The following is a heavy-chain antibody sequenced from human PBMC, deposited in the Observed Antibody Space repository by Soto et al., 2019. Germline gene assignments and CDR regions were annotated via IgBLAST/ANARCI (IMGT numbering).Heavy chain of an antibody. CDR1: GFTFSSYS. J-gene: IGHJ1*01. Sequence: GGSLRLSCAASGFTFSSYSMNWVRQAPGKGLEWVSYISSSSSTIYYADSVKGRFTISRDNAKNSLYLQMNSLRAEDTAVYYCATEDIVVVVAATPEYFQHWGQGTLVTVSS. CDR3: ATEDIVVVVAATPEYFQH. CDR2: ISSSSSTI. D-gene: IGHD2-15*01. V-gene: IGHV3-48*01.